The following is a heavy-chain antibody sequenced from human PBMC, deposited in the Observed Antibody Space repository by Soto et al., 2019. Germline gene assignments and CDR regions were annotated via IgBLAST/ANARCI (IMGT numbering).Heavy chain of an antibody. Sequence: LRLSCRVSGFTFINSGTLWDRQAPGRGLERVAIISYYGGDEYYLDSVKGRVTNSRDNSKKTIYLQMNRLRPEHTAVYYCAKDLNDSNKPARGYNYGADYWGQGALVTVSS. CDR2: ISYYGGDE. CDR1: GFTFINSG. V-gene: IGHV3-30*18. J-gene: IGHJ4*02. CDR3: AKDLNDSNKPARGYNYGADY. D-gene: IGHD5-12*01.